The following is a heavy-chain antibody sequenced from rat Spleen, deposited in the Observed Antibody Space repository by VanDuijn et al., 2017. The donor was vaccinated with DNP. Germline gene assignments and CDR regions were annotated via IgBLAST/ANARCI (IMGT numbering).Heavy chain of an antibody. J-gene: IGHJ4*01. CDR1: GFTFSDYN. Sequence: EVQLVESGGGLVQPGRSLKLSCASSGFTFSDYNMAWVRQAPKKGLEWVATILYDGSRAYYRDSVKGRFTISRDGAKSTLFLQMDSLRSEDTATYYCATSTGISLYAMDAWGQGTSVTVSS. CDR2: ILYDGSRA. V-gene: IGHV5S10*01. D-gene: IGHD1-9*01. CDR3: ATSTGISLYAMDA.